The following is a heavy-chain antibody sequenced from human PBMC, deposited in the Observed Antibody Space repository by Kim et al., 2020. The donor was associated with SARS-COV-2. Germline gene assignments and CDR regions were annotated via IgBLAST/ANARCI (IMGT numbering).Heavy chain of an antibody. V-gene: IGHV1-18*01. Sequence: TKNAQKFQVRVTMTRDTSTSTAYMELRSLRSDDTAVYYCVRDKDYSFDMWGQGTKVTVSS. CDR3: VRDKDYSFDM. CDR2: T. D-gene: IGHD4-17*01. J-gene: IGHJ3*02.